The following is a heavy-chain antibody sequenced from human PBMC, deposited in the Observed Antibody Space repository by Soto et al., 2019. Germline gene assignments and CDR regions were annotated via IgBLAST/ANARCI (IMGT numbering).Heavy chain of an antibody. CDR2: ILVGSGQT. Sequence: GASVKVSCKASGATFTSSTVNWVRQARGQPPEWIGWILVGSGQTNSAQKFQGRVAITRDMSTYTAYLELNSLRSDDSAVYYCAAISSGYYRVFDYWGQGTPVTVSS. V-gene: IGHV1-58*01. CDR3: AAISSGYYRVFDY. J-gene: IGHJ4*02. CDR1: GATFTSST. D-gene: IGHD3-22*01.